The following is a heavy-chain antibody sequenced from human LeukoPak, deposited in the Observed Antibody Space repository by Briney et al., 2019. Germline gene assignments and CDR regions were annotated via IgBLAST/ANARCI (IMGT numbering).Heavy chain of an antibody. J-gene: IGHJ6*04. D-gene: IGHD5-12*01. CDR3: AREGGSYGMDV. Sequence: PSETLSLTCGVSGYSITSGYYWGWIRQPPGRGPEWIGSTYHSGTTYYNPSLKSRVTVSVDTSKNQFSLKLSSVTAADTAVYYCAREGGSYGMDVWGKGTTVTVSS. V-gene: IGHV4-38-2*02. CDR1: GYSITSGYY. CDR2: TYHSGTT.